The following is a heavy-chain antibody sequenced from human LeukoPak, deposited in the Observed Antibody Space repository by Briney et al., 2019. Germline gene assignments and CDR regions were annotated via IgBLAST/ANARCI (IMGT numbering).Heavy chain of an antibody. J-gene: IGHJ4*02. CDR1: GYTLTAYY. Sequence: ASVKVSCKASGYTLTAYYIYWVRQAPGQGLEWMGRINPNSGGTDYAQNFQGRVTMTRDTSISTAYMELSRLRSEDTAVYYCANSLEDSPADYWGQGTLVTVSS. D-gene: IGHD4-23*01. CDR2: INPNSGGT. V-gene: IGHV1-2*06. CDR3: ANSLEDSPADY.